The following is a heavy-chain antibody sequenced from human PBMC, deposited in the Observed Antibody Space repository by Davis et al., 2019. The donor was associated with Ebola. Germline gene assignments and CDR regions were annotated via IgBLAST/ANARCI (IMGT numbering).Heavy chain of an antibody. CDR1: GGSISSSRYY. J-gene: IGHJ4*02. D-gene: IGHD3-22*01. V-gene: IGHV4-39*01. CDR3: ARRNYYYENF. Sequence: MPSETLSLTCTVSGGSISSSRYYWGWIRQPPGKGLEWIGSVYYSGSTYYNPSLRSRVTMSVDSSKNQFSLELSSVTAADTAIYYCARRNYYYENFWGQGILVTVSS. CDR2: VYYSGST.